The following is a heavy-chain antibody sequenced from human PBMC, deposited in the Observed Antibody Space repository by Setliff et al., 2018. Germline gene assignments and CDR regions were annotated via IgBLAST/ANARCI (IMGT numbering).Heavy chain of an antibody. CDR2: VSPYTDNT. CDR1: GYTFATYG. V-gene: IGHV1-18*01. D-gene: IGHD6-6*01. CDR3: ARLSIEGFGRYYYYYYMDV. Sequence: SGYTFATYGISWVRQAPGQGLEWLGWVSPYTDNTNYAQNFQGRVTMTTDISGSTAYMDLRSLTSDDTAVYFCARLSIEGFGRYYYYYYMDVWGEGTTVTVSS. J-gene: IGHJ6*03.